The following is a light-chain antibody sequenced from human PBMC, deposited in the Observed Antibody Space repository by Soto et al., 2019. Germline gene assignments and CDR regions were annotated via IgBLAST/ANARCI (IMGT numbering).Light chain of an antibody. Sequence: QSVLTQPASVSGSPGQSITISCTGTSSDVGGYNYVSWYQQHPGKAPKLMIYDVSNRPSGVSNRFSGSKSGNTASLTISGLQAEDVADYYCTSYTNSSTWGVFGTGTNVTVL. V-gene: IGLV2-14*01. CDR3: TSYTNSSTWGV. J-gene: IGLJ1*01. CDR2: DVS. CDR1: SSDVGGYNY.